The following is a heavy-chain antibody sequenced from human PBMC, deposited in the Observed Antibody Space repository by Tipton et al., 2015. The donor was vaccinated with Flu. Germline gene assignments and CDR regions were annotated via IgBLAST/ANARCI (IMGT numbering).Heavy chain of an antibody. J-gene: IGHJ6*03. CDR3: ARGKTRTYYMDV. CDR1: GGSFSGYY. CDR2: INHSGST. V-gene: IGHV4-34*01. Sequence: TLSLTCAVYGGSFSGYYWSWIRQPAGKGLEWIGEINHSGSTNYNPSLKSRVTISVDTSKNQFSLKLSSVTAADTAVYYCARGKTRTYYMDVWGKGTTVTVSS. D-gene: IGHD4-23*01.